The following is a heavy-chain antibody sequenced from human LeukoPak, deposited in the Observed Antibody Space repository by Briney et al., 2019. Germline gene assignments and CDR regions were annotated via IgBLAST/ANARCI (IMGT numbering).Heavy chain of an antibody. CDR3: ARLDTSTYDSSGYSDY. Sequence: QPGGSLRLSCAASGFTFSSSAMSWVRQTPGKGLEWVSAISGGGGNAYYADSVKGRFTISRDNSKNTLYLQMNSLRAEDTAVYYCARLDTSTYDSSGYSDYWGQGTLVTVSS. J-gene: IGHJ4*02. CDR1: GFTFSSSA. CDR2: ISGGGGNA. D-gene: IGHD3-22*01. V-gene: IGHV3-23*01.